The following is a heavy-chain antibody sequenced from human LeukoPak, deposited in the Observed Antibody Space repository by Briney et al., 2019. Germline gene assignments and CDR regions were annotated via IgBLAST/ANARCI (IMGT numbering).Heavy chain of an antibody. D-gene: IGHD6-13*01. Sequence: ASVKVSCKASGYTFTSYDINWVRQATGQGLEWMGWMNPNSGNAGYAQKFQGRVTMTRNTSISTAYMELSSLRSEDTAVYYCARFATGTRTQWDYWGQGTLVTVSS. CDR1: GYTFTSYD. CDR3: ARFATGTRTQWDY. V-gene: IGHV1-8*01. J-gene: IGHJ4*02. CDR2: MNPNSGNA.